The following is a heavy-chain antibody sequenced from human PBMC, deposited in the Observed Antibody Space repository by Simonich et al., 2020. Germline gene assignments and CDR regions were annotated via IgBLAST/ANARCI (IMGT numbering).Heavy chain of an antibody. CDR3: ARVGYSNYYYYGMDV. J-gene: IGHJ6*02. V-gene: IGHV4-38-2*01. Sequence: QVQLQESGTGLVKPSETLSLTCAVSGYSISSGYYWGWSRQPPGKGVEWIGSLDHKGGTSDNPSLKSRVTTSVDTSKNQFSRKLSSVTAADTAVYYCARVGYSNYYYYGMDVWGQGTTVTVSS. D-gene: IGHD6-13*01. CDR2: LDHKGGT. CDR1: GYSISSGYY.